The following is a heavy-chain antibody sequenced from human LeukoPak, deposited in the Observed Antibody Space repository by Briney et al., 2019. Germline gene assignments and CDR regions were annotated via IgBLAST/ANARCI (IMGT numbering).Heavy chain of an antibody. Sequence: GGSLRLSCAASGFTFVGYWMSWVRQAPGKGLEWVAFIRYDGSNKYYADSVKGRFTISRDNSKNTLYLQMNSLRAEDTAVYYCAREHSSSADYWGQGTLVTVSS. J-gene: IGHJ4*02. CDR1: GFTFVGYW. D-gene: IGHD6-13*01. CDR2: IRYDGSNK. CDR3: AREHSSSADY. V-gene: IGHV3-30*02.